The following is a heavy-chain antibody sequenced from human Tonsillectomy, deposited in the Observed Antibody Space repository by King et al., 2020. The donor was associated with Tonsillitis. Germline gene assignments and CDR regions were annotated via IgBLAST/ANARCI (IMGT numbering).Heavy chain of an antibody. Sequence: VQLVESGGGLVQPGGSLRLSCTASEFTFSSYTMNWVRQAPGSGLEWISAISSSSDTIYYADSVKGRFTVSRDNAKNSLHLQMNGLGAADTAVYYCAREAVWGGYGDFYYYYYMDVWGKGTTVTVSS. CDR3: AREAVWGGYGDFYYYYYMDV. J-gene: IGHJ6*03. V-gene: IGHV3-48*01. CDR1: EFTFSSYT. CDR2: ISSSSDTI. D-gene: IGHD4-17*01.